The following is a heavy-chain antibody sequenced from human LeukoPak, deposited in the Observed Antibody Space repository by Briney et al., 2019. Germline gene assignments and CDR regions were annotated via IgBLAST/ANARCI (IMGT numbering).Heavy chain of an antibody. CDR3: AKEARTTDF. CDR1: GFTFSNYA. J-gene: IGHJ4*02. D-gene: IGHD1-7*01. V-gene: IGHV3-23*01. Sequence: GGSLRLSCATSGFTFSNYAMSWVRQAPGKGLEWVSSITDRGSTYYTDSVKGRFTISRDNSKNTLYLEMNSLRAEDTAVYYCAKEARTTDFWGQGTLVTVSS. CDR2: ITDRGST.